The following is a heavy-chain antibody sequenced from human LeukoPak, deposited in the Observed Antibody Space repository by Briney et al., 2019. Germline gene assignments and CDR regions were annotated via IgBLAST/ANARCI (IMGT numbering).Heavy chain of an antibody. V-gene: IGHV3-11*01. CDR3: ARDPTIVVVPAAPLDY. CDR1: GFTFSDYY. J-gene: IGHJ4*02. Sequence: GGSLRLSCAASGFTFSDYYMSWIRQAPGKGLEWVSYISSSGSTIYYADSVKGRFTISRDNAKNSLYLQMNSLRAEDTAVYYCARDPTIVVVPAAPLDYWGQGTPVTVSS. D-gene: IGHD2-2*01. CDR2: ISSSGSTI.